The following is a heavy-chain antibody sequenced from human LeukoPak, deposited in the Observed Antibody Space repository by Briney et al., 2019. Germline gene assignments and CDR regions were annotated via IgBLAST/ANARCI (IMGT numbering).Heavy chain of an antibody. CDR2: ISGSGGST. Sequence: GGSLRLSCATSGFTFTSYAMSWVRQAPGKGLEWVSGISGSGGSTYYADSVKGRFTISRDNSKDTLYLQMNSLRAEDTAVYYCARNENSGWGYFDYWGQGTLVTVSS. D-gene: IGHD5-12*01. V-gene: IGHV3-23*01. J-gene: IGHJ4*02. CDR3: ARNENSGWGYFDY. CDR1: GFTFTSYA.